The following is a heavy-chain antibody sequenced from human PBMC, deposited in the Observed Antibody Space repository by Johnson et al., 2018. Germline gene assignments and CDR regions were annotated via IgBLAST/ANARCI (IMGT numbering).Heavy chain of an antibody. CDR2: IWFDGSIK. J-gene: IGHJ6*02. CDR3: ARGRGGRTLYYYYGMDV. D-gene: IGHD1-26*01. V-gene: IGHV3-33*01. CDR1: GFTFSSYG. Sequence: QVQLVQSGGGVVQPGRSLRLSCVASGFTFSSYGMHWVRQAPGKGLEWVAVIWFDGSIKYYGDSVKGRFTISRDNSKNTLYLQMNSLSAEDTAVYYWARGRGGRTLYYYYGMDVWGQGTTVTVSS.